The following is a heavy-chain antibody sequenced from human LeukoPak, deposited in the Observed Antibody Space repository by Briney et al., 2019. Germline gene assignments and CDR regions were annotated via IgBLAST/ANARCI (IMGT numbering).Heavy chain of an antibody. CDR2: ISYDGSNK. Sequence: GRSLRLSCAASGFTCSSYAMHWVREAPGKGLEWVAVISYDGSNKYYADSVKGRFTISRDNSKNTLYLQMNSLRAEDTAVYYCARGSVGATALYWGQGTLVTVSS. CDR3: ARGSVGATALY. CDR1: GFTCSSYA. D-gene: IGHD1-26*01. V-gene: IGHV3-30-3*01. J-gene: IGHJ4*02.